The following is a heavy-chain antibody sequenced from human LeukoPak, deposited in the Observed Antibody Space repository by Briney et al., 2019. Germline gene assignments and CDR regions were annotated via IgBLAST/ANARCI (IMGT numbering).Heavy chain of an antibody. D-gene: IGHD3-22*01. V-gene: IGHV4-39*01. CDR1: GGSISSSSYY. Sequence: SETLSLTCTVSGGSISSSSYYWGWIRQPPGKGLGWIGSIYYSGSTYYNPSLKSRVTISVDTSKNQFSLKLSSVTAGDTAVYYCARATYDSSGSYYPGFDYWGQGTLVTVSS. CDR2: IYYSGST. CDR3: ARATYDSSGSYYPGFDY. J-gene: IGHJ4*02.